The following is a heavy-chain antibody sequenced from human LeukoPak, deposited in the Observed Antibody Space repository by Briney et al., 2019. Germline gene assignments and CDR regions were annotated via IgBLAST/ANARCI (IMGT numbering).Heavy chain of an antibody. CDR2: IYYSGST. CDR3: ARAIVVVPAAIHDAFDI. J-gene: IGHJ3*02. CDR1: GYSISSGYY. V-gene: IGHV4-61*01. Sequence: SETLSLTCTVSGYSISSGYYWGWIRQPPGKGLEWIGYIYYSGSTNYNPSLKSRVTISVDTSRNQFSLKLSSVTAADTAVYYCARAIVVVPAAIHDAFDIWGQGTMVTVSS. D-gene: IGHD2-2*01.